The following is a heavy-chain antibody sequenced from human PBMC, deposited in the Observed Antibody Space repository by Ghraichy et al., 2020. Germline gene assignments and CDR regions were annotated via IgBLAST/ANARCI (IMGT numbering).Heavy chain of an antibody. J-gene: IGHJ4*02. D-gene: IGHD6-13*01. V-gene: IGHV1-18*01. Sequence: ASVKVSCKASGYTFTSYGISWVRQAPGQGLEWMGWISAYNGNTNYAQKLQGRVTMTTDTSTSTAYMELRSLRSDDTAVYYCARLSAAGTFSRGYYFDYWGQGTLVTVSS. CDR3: ARLSAAGTFSRGYYFDY. CDR2: ISAYNGNT. CDR1: GYTFTSYG.